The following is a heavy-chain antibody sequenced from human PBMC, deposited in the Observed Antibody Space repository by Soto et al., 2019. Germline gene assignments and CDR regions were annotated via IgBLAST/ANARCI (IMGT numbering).Heavy chain of an antibody. Sequence: GSLRLSCAASGFTFRSYAMSWVRQAPGKGLEWVSAISGSGGSTYYADSVKGRFTISRDNSKNTLYLQMNSLRAEDTAVYYCAKGIVYYYDSSGYFAYWGQGTLVTVSS. CDR2: ISGSGGST. V-gene: IGHV3-23*01. CDR1: GFTFRSYA. J-gene: IGHJ4*02. CDR3: AKGIVYYYDSSGYFAY. D-gene: IGHD3-22*01.